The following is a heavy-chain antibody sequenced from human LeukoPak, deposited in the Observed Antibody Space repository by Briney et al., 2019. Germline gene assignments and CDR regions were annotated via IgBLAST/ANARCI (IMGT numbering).Heavy chain of an antibody. CDR3: ASVLTAYSPWGHYYYYYMDV. J-gene: IGHJ6*03. Sequence: TGGSLRLSCAASGFTFSSHGMNWVRQAPGKGLEWVSGISPNGVITYYADSVKGRFTISRDNSKNTLYLQMNGLRAEDTAMYYCASVLTAYSPWGHYYYYYMDVWGKGTTVTISS. D-gene: IGHD3-9*01. V-gene: IGHV3-23*01. CDR1: GFTFSSHG. CDR2: ISPNGVIT.